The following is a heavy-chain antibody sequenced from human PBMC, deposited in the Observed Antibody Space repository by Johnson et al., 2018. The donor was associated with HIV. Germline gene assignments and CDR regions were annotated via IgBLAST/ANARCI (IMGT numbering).Heavy chain of an antibody. Sequence: VQLVESGGGLVKPGGSLRLSCAASGFIFSDYYMSWIRQAPGKGLEWVSVIYSGGSTYYADSVKGRFTISRDNSKNTLYLQMNSLRAEDTAMYYCARERYGSQAIDAFDIWGQGTMVTVSS. J-gene: IGHJ3*02. D-gene: IGHD2-15*01. V-gene: IGHV3-66*01. CDR3: ARERYGSQAIDAFDI. CDR2: IYSGGST. CDR1: GFIFSDYY.